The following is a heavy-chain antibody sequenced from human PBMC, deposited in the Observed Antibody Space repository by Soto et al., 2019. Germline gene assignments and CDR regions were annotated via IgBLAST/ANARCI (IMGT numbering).Heavy chain of an antibody. J-gene: IGHJ3*02. V-gene: IGHV5-51*01. Sequence: GESLKISCKGSVYSFTSYWIGWVRQMPGKGLEWMGIIYPGDSDTRYSPSFQGQVTISADKSISTAYLQWSSLKASDTAMYYCATTYYYDSSGYFDAFDIWGQGTMVTVSS. D-gene: IGHD3-22*01. CDR3: ATTYYYDSSGYFDAFDI. CDR1: VYSFTSYW. CDR2: IYPGDSDT.